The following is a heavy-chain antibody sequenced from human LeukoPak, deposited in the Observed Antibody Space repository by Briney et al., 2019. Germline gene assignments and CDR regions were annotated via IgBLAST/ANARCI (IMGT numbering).Heavy chain of an antibody. CDR1: GYTFTSYG. Sequence: GASVKVSCKASGYTFTSYGISWVRQAPGQGLEWMGIINPSGGSTSYAQKFQGRVTMTRDTSTSTVYMELSSLRSEDTAVYYCARDGGFLELLYYFDYWGQGTLVTVSS. V-gene: IGHV1-46*01. CDR3: ARDGGFLELLYYFDY. J-gene: IGHJ4*02. CDR2: INPSGGST. D-gene: IGHD3-3*01.